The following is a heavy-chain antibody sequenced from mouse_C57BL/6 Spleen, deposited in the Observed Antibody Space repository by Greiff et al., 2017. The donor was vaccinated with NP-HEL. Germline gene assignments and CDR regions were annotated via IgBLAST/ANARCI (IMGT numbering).Heavy chain of an antibody. D-gene: IGHD2-2*01. V-gene: IGHV1-82*01. CDR1: GYAFSSSW. Sequence: QVQLQQSGPELVKPGASVKISCKASGYAFSSSWMNWVKQRPGKGLEWIGRIYPGDGDTNYNGKFKGKATLTADKSSSTAYMQLSSLTSEDSAVYFCASPLYGYDGVLDYWGQGTSVTVSS. CDR3: ASPLYGYDGVLDY. CDR2: IYPGDGDT. J-gene: IGHJ4*01.